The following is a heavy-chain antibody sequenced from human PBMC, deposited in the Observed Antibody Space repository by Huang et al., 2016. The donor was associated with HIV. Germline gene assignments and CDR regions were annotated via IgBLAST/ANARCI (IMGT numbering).Heavy chain of an antibody. CDR3: ARAVTLNYYYYYMDV. J-gene: IGHJ6*03. V-gene: IGHV4-30-4*08. CDR1: GGSINSGGYF. CDR2: MHYSGNS. Sequence: QVQLQESGPGLVKPSQTLSLTCTVSGGSINSGGYFWSWIRQPPGKGVEWIGYMHYSGNSYYSPSLKSRVTISLDTSKNQSSLKLSSVTAADTAVYYCARAVTLNYYYYYMDVWGKGITVTVSS.